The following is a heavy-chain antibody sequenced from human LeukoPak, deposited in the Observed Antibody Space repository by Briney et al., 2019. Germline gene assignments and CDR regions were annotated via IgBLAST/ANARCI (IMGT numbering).Heavy chain of an antibody. CDR3: AKDPTYYYDSSGYPPDY. Sequence: GGSLRLSCAASGFTFSSYAMSWVRQAPGKGLEWVSGISGSGDNTYYADSVKGRFTISRDNSKNTLYVQVNSLGTEDTAVYYCAKDPTYYYDSSGYPPDYWGQGTLVTVSS. J-gene: IGHJ4*02. CDR2: ISGSGDNT. V-gene: IGHV3-23*01. D-gene: IGHD3-22*01. CDR1: GFTFSSYA.